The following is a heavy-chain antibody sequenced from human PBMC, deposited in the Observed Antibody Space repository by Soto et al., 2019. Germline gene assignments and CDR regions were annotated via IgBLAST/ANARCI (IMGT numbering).Heavy chain of an antibody. D-gene: IGHD3-9*01. J-gene: IGHJ5*01. V-gene: IGHV3-30*18. CDR1: GFTFSTHG. CDR2: ISHDGSEK. CDR3: AKDWGETDWCKWFDS. Sequence: QVQLVESGGGLVQPGTSLRISCAASGFTFSTHGMHWVRQAPGKGLEWVAMISHDGSEKYYVDSVKGRFTISRDTSKNTLFRQMDSLRAEDTAVYYCAKDWGETDWCKWFDSWGQGTLVTVSS.